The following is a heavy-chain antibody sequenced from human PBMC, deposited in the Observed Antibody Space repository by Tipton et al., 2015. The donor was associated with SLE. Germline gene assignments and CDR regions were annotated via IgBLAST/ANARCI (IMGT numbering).Heavy chain of an antibody. D-gene: IGHD3-22*01. CDR3: ARDGDYDSSGPDAFDI. J-gene: IGHJ3*02. Sequence: RSLRLSCAASGFTFSSYGMHWVRQAPGKGLEWVAVIWYDGSNKYYADSVKGRFTISRDNSKNTLYLQMNSLRAEDTAVYYCARDGDYDSSGPDAFDIWGQGTMVTVSS. CDR2: IWYDGSNK. V-gene: IGHV3-33*01. CDR1: GFTFSSYG.